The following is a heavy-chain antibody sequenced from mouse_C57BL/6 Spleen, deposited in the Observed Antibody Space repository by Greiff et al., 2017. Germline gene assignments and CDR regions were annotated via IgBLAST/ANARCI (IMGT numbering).Heavy chain of an antibody. CDR3: ARSGYYGSSPGYAMDY. V-gene: IGHV1-9*01. J-gene: IGHJ4*01. CDR1: GYTFTGYW. Sequence: QVQLQQSGAELMKPGASVKLSCKATGYTFTGYWIEWVKQRPGHGLEWIGEILPGSGSTNYNEKFKGKATFTADTSSNTAYMQLSSLTTEDSAIXYCARSGYYGSSPGYAMDYWGQGTSVTVSS. CDR2: ILPGSGST. D-gene: IGHD1-1*01.